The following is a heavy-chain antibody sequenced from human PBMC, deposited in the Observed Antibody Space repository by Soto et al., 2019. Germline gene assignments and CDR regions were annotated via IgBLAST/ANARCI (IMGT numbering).Heavy chain of an antibody. CDR2: IFYSGHL. CDR1: GASFGTYY. J-gene: IGHJ5*02. V-gene: IGHV4-59*12. Sequence: PSETLSLTCAVSGASFGTYYLSWIRQPPGKGLEWIGYIFYSGHLKYNPSLKSRLTISVDRSKNQFSLKLSSVTAADTAVYYCARETYGDYVGYFDPWGQGTLVTVSS. CDR3: ARETYGDYVGYFDP. D-gene: IGHD4-17*01.